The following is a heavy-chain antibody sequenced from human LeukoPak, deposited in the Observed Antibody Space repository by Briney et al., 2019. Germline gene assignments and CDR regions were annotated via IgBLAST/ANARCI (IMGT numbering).Heavy chain of an antibody. Sequence: GGSLRLSCATSGFPFSDFSMSWVRQAPGKGLEWISTTNSGGTSTYYAESVKGRFTISRDNSKNTLYLQMSSLRVEDTAVYYCARSGSYSGEVNYWGQGTLVTVSS. J-gene: IGHJ4*02. CDR3: ARSGSYSGEVNY. D-gene: IGHD1-26*01. V-gene: IGHV3-23*01. CDR1: GFPFSDFS. CDR2: TNSGGTST.